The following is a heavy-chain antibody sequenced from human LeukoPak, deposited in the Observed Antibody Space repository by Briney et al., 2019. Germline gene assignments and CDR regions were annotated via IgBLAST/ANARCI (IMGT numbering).Heavy chain of an antibody. V-gene: IGHV3-33*01. CDR1: GFTSSSYG. Sequence: GGSLRLSCAASGFTSSSYGMHWVRQAPGKGLEWVAVIWYDGSNKYYADSVKGRFTISRDNSKNTLYLQMNSLRAEDTAVYYCARESSTSRLSFDYWGQGTLVTVSS. J-gene: IGHJ4*02. CDR2: IWYDGSNK. D-gene: IGHD2-2*01. CDR3: ARESSTSRLSFDY.